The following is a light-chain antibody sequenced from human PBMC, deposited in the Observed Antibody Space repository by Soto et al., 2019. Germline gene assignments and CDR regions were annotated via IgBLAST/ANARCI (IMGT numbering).Light chain of an antibody. J-gene: IGLJ2*01. CDR1: TSNLGAGYG. V-gene: IGLV1-40*01. CDR3: QSYDNKMSDCI. CDR2: DNR. Sequence: QSVLTQPPSVSGAPGQRVNIYCRGNTSNLGAGYGVHWYQQFPGKVPKAVIYDNRNRPSGVPDRFSGSKSGTSASLAITGLQAEDEADYSCQSYDNKMSDCIFGGGTKVTF.